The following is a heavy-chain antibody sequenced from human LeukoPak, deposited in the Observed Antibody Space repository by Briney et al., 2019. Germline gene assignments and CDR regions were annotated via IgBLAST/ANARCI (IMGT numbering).Heavy chain of an antibody. CDR1: GYTFTSYG. CDR2: ISTYNGNT. J-gene: IGHJ3*02. Sequence: ASVKVSCKASGYTFTSYGISWVRQAPGQGLEWLGWISTYNGNTHYAQKLQGRVTMTTDTSTTTAYMELRSLRSDDTAVYYCARDRDMVRGVIITSHDAFDIWGQGTMVTVSS. D-gene: IGHD3-10*01. V-gene: IGHV1-18*01. CDR3: ARDRDMVRGVIITSHDAFDI.